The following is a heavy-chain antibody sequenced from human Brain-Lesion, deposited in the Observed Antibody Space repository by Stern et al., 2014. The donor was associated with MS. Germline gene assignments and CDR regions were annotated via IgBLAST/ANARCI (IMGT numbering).Heavy chain of an antibody. Sequence: EVQLVQSGAEVKKPGESLKISCEASGYLFDDYWIGWVRQMSGRGLELVAIIFPRDSNTRYSPSVQGQVTISADKSIRTAYLQWSSLKASDTAIYYWARSPATPSGYDRFDYWGQGALVTVSS. CDR2: IFPRDSNT. V-gene: IGHV5-51*03. J-gene: IGHJ4*02. D-gene: IGHD5-12*01. CDR3: ARSPATPSGYDRFDY. CDR1: GYLFDDYW.